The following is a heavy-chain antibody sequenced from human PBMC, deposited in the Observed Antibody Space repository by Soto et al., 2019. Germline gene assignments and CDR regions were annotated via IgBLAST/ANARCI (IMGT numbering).Heavy chain of an antibody. D-gene: IGHD2-15*01. V-gene: IGHV3-15*01. J-gene: IGHJ6*04. Sequence: GVSLRLSCAASGFTFSNAWMSWVRQAPGKGLEWVGRIKSKTDGGTTDYAAPVKGRFTISRDDSKNTLYLQMNSLKTEDTAVYYCTTWTSAGVVVVAATPPSGMDVWGKGPTVTVSS. CDR3: TTWTSAGVVVVAATPPSGMDV. CDR2: IKSKTDGGTT. CDR1: GFTFSNAW.